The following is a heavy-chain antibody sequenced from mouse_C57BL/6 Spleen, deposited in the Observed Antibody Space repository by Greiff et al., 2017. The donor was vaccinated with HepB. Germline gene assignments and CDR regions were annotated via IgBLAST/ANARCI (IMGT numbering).Heavy chain of an antibody. CDR1: GFTFSDYG. CDR2: ISSGSSTI. Sequence: DVKLVESGGGLVKPGGSLKLSCAASGFTFSDYGMHWVRQAPEKGLEWVAYISSGSSTIYYADTVKGRFTISRDNAKNTLFLQMTSLRSEDTAMYYCARNYGSSHFDYWGQGTTLTVSS. V-gene: IGHV5-17*01. D-gene: IGHD1-1*01. J-gene: IGHJ2*01. CDR3: ARNYGSSHFDY.